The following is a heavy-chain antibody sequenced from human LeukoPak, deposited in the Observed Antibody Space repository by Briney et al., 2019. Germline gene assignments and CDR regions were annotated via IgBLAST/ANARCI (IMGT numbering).Heavy chain of an antibody. D-gene: IGHD5-24*01. CDR2: ISPNSDVT. CDR1: GYTFTGYS. V-gene: IGHV1-2*02. CDR3: AREEIEMAAMDY. Sequence: GASVTVSCKASGYTFTGYSMHWVRQAPGQGLEWMGWISPNSDVTNYAQKFQGRVTLTRDTSISTAYMELSRLRSDDTAVYYCAREEIEMAAMDYWGQGSLVTVSS. J-gene: IGHJ4*02.